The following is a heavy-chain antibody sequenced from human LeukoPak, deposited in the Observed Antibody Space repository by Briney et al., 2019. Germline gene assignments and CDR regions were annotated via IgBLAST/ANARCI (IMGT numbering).Heavy chain of an antibody. CDR1: GLTVCFKC. Sequence: GGSLRLSCAASGLTVCFKCMSWVRQAPGKGLEWVSIIYSGGSSYYADSVKGRFTVSRDNSKNTLYLPMNSLRAEDTVVYYCAIRSCSGGSCYGDYNGLDVWGQGTTVTVSS. V-gene: IGHV3-66*01. CDR2: IYSGGSS. D-gene: IGHD2-15*01. J-gene: IGHJ6*02. CDR3: AIRSCSGGSCYGDYNGLDV.